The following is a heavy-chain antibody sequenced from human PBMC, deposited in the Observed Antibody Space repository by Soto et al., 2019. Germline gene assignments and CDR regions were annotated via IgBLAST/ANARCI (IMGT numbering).Heavy chain of an antibody. V-gene: IGHV4-39*01. CDR1: GGSITTNSYY. CDR2: IFYSGNT. Sequence: SETLSLTCTVSGGSITTNSYYWGWIRQSPGKGLEWIGNIFYSGNTYYNPSLKSRVTISVDTSKNQFSLKLSSVTAADTAVYYCARPDGDYDVFDIWGQGTMVTVSS. CDR3: ARPDGDYDVFDI. J-gene: IGHJ3*02. D-gene: IGHD4-17*01.